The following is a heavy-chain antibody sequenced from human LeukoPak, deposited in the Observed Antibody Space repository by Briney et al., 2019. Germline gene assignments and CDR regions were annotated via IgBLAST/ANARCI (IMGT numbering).Heavy chain of an antibody. CDR1: GYTFTSYG. Sequence: GASVKVSCKASGYTFTSYGISWVRQAPGQGLEWMGWISAYNGNTNYAQRLQGRVTMTTDTSTSTAYMELRSLRSDDTAVYYCARDQEDIVVVVAATPFWFDPWGQGTLVTVSS. CDR3: ARDQEDIVVVVAATPFWFDP. J-gene: IGHJ5*02. CDR2: ISAYNGNT. V-gene: IGHV1-18*01. D-gene: IGHD2-15*01.